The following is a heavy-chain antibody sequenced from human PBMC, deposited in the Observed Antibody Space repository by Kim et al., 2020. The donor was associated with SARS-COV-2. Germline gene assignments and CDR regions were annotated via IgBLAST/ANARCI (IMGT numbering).Heavy chain of an antibody. Sequence: GGSLRLSCAASGFTFSSYAMHWVRQAPGKGLEWVAVISYDGSNKYYADSVKGRFTISRDNSKNTLYLQMNSLRAEHTAVYYCARGSVLAIFNGMDVWGQGTTVTVSS. CDR2: ISYDGSNK. V-gene: IGHV3-30-3*01. J-gene: IGHJ6*02. CDR3: ARGSVLAIFNGMDV. CDR1: GFTFSSYA. D-gene: IGHD3-3*01.